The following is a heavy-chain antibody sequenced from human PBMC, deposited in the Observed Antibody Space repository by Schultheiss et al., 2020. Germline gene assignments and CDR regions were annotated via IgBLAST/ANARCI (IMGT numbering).Heavy chain of an antibody. CDR3: AREGTRYCSSTSCLPRGLDP. Sequence: SVKVSRKASGGTFSSYAISWVRQAPGQGLEWMGGIIPIFGTANYAQKFQGRVTITADESTSTAYMELSSLRSEDTAVYYCAREGTRYCSSTSCLPRGLDPWGQGTLVTVSS. D-gene: IGHD2-2*01. CDR2: IIPIFGTA. V-gene: IGHV1-69*13. CDR1: GGTFSSYA. J-gene: IGHJ5*02.